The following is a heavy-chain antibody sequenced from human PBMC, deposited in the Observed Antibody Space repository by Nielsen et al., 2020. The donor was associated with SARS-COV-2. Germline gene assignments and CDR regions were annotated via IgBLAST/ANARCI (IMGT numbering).Heavy chain of an antibody. J-gene: IGHJ3*02. V-gene: IGHV3-21*01. CDR3: AREQVTAITGDAFDI. CDR1: GFTFSSYS. D-gene: IGHD2-21*02. Sequence: GGSLRLSCAASGFTFSSYSMNWVRQAPGKGLEWVSSISSSSSYIYYAGSVKGRFTISRDNAKNSLYLQMNSLRAEDTAVYYCAREQVTAITGDAFDIWGQGTMVTVSS. CDR2: ISSSSSYI.